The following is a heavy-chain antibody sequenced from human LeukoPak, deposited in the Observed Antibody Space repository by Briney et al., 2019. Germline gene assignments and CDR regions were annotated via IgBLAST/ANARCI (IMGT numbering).Heavy chain of an antibody. V-gene: IGHV3-7*01. CDR1: GFTLSSYW. D-gene: IGHD2-15*01. J-gene: IGHJ6*03. CDR3: ARMGTMGAASYNSYYYYMDV. CDR2: IKEDGSER. Sequence: PGGSLRLSCGGSGFTLSSYWMTWVRQAPGKGLEWVANIKEDGSERHYVDSVKGRFTISRDNAENSLYLQMNSLRAEDTAVYYCARMGTMGAASYNSYYYYMDVWGKGTTDTVSS.